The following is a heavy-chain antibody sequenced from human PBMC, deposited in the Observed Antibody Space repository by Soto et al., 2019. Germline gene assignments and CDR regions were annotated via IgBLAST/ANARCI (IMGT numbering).Heavy chain of an antibody. V-gene: IGHV4-59*01. D-gene: IGHD3-10*01. CDR2: IYYSGST. CDR1: GGSISSYY. J-gene: IGHJ6*04. CDR3: ARDQGVRGVIRALDV. Sequence: SSETLSLTCTVSGGSISSYYWSWIRQPPGKGLEWIGYIYYSGSTNYNPSLKSRVTISVDTSKNQFSLKLSSVTAADTAVYYCARDQGVRGVIRALDVWGKGTTVTVSS.